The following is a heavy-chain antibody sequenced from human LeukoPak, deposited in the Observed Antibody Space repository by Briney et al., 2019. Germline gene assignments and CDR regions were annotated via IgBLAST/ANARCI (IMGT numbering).Heavy chain of an antibody. Sequence: SETLSLTCTVSGGSISSHYCAWIRQPPGKGLEWIGYISYTGSTNYTPSLKSRVTISVDTSKNQFSLKLRSVTAADTAVYYCAREGYSSNWYDYWGQGTLVTVSS. J-gene: IGHJ5*01. D-gene: IGHD6-13*01. V-gene: IGHV4-59*11. CDR3: AREGYSSNWYDY. CDR1: GGSISSHY. CDR2: ISYTGST.